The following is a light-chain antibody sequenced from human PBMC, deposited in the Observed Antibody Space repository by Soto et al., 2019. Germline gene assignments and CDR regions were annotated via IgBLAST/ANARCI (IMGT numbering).Light chain of an antibody. J-gene: IGKJ1*01. Sequence: DIQMTQSPSSVSASVGDRVTIRCEASQGISRSLAWYQQKPGKAPKLLXXAAXSLQSGVPSRFSGSGFGTDFTLTIRSLQPEDFAVYYCQQYDNWPWTFGQGTKVDIK. CDR1: QGISRS. CDR3: QQYDNWPWT. CDR2: AAX. V-gene: IGKV1D-12*01.